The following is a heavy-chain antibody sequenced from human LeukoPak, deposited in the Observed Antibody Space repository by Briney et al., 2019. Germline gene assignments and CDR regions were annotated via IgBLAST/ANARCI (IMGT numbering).Heavy chain of an antibody. CDR3: AGGGMAARGGIFDY. Sequence: SVKVSCKASGGTFSSYAISWVRQAPGQGLEWMGGITPIFGTANYAQKFQGRVTITTDESTSTAYMELSSLRSEDTAVYYCAGGGMAARGGIFDYWGQGTLVTVSS. D-gene: IGHD6-6*01. CDR2: ITPIFGTA. V-gene: IGHV1-69*05. J-gene: IGHJ4*02. CDR1: GGTFSSYA.